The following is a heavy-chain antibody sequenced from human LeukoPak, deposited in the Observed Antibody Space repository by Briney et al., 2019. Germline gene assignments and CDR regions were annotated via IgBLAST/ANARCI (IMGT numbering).Heavy chain of an antibody. CDR1: GFTFSSYS. Sequence: GGSLRLSCAASGFTFSSYSMNWVRQAPGKGLEWVSSISSSSSYIYYADSVKGRFTISRDNAKNSLYLQMNSLSAEDTAVYYCAREGIAVAGNGYWGQGTLVTVSS. CDR2: ISSSSSYI. J-gene: IGHJ4*02. D-gene: IGHD6-19*01. V-gene: IGHV3-21*01. CDR3: AREGIAVAGNGY.